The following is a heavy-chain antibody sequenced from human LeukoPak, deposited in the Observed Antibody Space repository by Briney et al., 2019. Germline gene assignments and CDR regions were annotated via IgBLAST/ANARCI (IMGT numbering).Heavy chain of an antibody. D-gene: IGHD2/OR15-2a*01. Sequence: SETLSLTCAVYGGSFSGYYWSWIRQPPGKGLEWIGEINHSGSTNYNPSLKSRVTISVDTSKNQFSLKLSSVTAADTAVYYCARGTTSNYYYGMNVWGQGTTVTVSS. CDR2: INHSGST. CDR3: ARGTTSNYYYGMNV. J-gene: IGHJ6*02. CDR1: GGSFSGYY. V-gene: IGHV4-34*01.